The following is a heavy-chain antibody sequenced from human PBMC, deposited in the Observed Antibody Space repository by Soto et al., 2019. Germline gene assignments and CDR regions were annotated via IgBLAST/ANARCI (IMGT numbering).Heavy chain of an antibody. Sequence: LRLSCAASEFTFDKYYMTWVRQAPGKGPEWVANIKPDGSEQYYVDSVKGRFTISRDNANNSLYLQMNSLRAEDTAVYFCARGNWNYYYGFDVWGQGTMVTVSS. V-gene: IGHV3-7*01. CDR3: ARGNWNYYYGFDV. CDR2: IKPDGSEQ. J-gene: IGHJ6*02. CDR1: EFTFDKYY. D-gene: IGHD1-20*01.